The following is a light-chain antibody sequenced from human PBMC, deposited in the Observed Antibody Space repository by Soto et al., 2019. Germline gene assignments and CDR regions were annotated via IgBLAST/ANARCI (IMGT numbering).Light chain of an antibody. CDR3: SSYTSSSTVI. J-gene: IGLJ2*01. CDR2: DVR. Sequence: QSALTQPASVSGSPGQSITISCTGTSSDVGGYNYISWYQQHPGKAPKFIIYDVRNRPSGVSNRFSGSRSGNTASLTISGLPAEEETDYYCSSYTSSSTVIFGGGTKLTVL. CDR1: SSDVGGYNY. V-gene: IGLV2-14*01.